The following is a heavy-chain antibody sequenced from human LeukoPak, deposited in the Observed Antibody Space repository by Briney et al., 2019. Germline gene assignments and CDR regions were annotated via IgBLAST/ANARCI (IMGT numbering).Heavy chain of an antibody. J-gene: IGHJ4*02. V-gene: IGHV3-30*04. CDR3: AREEGVPEGTGFDY. CDR2: MSYDGYHT. D-gene: IGHD2-2*01. CDR1: GFTFSTYE. Sequence: PGGSLRLSCAASGFTFSTYEMHWVRQAPGKGLEWVASMSYDGYHTYYADSVKGRFTISRDESKDMLHLQMNSLRLDDTAIYYCAREEGVPEGTGFDYWGQGTLVTVTS.